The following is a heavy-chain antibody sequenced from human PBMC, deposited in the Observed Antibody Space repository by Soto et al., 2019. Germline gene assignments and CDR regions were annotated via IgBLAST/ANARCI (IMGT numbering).Heavy chain of an antibody. Sequence: GGSLRLSCAASGFTFSSYSMNWVRQAPGKGLEWVSSISSSSSYIYYADSVKGRFTISRDDAKNSLYLQMNSLRAEDTAVYYCARFEAAGLDYWGQGTLVTVSS. CDR2: ISSSSSYI. CDR1: GFTFSSYS. D-gene: IGHD6-13*01. V-gene: IGHV3-21*01. CDR3: ARFEAAGLDY. J-gene: IGHJ4*02.